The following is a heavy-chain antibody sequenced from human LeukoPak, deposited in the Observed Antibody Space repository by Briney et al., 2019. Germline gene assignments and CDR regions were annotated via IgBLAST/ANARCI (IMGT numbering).Heavy chain of an antibody. V-gene: IGHV3-21*01. CDR3: ARDPIVGASSFDY. CDR1: GFTFSSYS. D-gene: IGHD1-26*01. CDR2: ISSSSSYI. Sequence: PGGSLRLSCAAPGFTFSSYSMNWVRQAPGKGLEWVSSISSSSSYIYYADSVKGRFTISRDNAKNSLYLQMNSLRAEDTAVYYCARDPIVGASSFDYWGQGTLVTVSS. J-gene: IGHJ4*02.